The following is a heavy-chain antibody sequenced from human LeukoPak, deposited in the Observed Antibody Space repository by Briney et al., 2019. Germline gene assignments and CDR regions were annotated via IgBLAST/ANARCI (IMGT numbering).Heavy chain of an antibody. CDR2: IIPIFGTA. CDR3: ARGYCSSTSCFNNWFDP. Sequence: ASVKVSCKASGYTFTSYGISWARQAPGQGLEWMGGIIPIFGTANYAQKFQGRVTITADESTSTAYMELSSLRSEDTAVYYCARGYCSSTSCFNNWFDPWGQGTLVTVSS. V-gene: IGHV1-69*13. J-gene: IGHJ5*02. CDR1: GYTFTSYG. D-gene: IGHD2-2*01.